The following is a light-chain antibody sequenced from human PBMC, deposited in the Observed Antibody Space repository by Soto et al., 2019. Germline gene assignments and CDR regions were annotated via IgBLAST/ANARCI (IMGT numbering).Light chain of an antibody. V-gene: IGKV1-27*01. J-gene: IGKJ3*01. CDR2: AAS. CDR1: QAIDQS. CDR3: QAHNGDLPVA. Sequence: DIQMTQSPSSLSASVGDRVTITCRASQAIDQSVAWYQQKPGQVPKLLIYAASTLQSGVPSPFSGRGSGAHFTPGVTGLQREDGATSYCQAHNGDLPVAFGPGTTVD.